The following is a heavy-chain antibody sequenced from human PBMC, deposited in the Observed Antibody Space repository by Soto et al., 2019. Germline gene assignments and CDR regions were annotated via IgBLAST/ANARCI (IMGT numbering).Heavy chain of an antibody. J-gene: IGHJ4*02. Sequence: PGGSLGLSSAASGFTFSSYTMNWVRQAPGKGLEWVSYISSSSSTIYYADSVKGRFTISRDNAKNSLYLQMNSLRAEDTAVYYCARGGGYDHYWGQGTLVTVSS. CDR1: GFTFSSYT. V-gene: IGHV3-48*01. CDR2: ISSSSSTI. D-gene: IGHD2-2*01. CDR3: ARGGGYDHY.